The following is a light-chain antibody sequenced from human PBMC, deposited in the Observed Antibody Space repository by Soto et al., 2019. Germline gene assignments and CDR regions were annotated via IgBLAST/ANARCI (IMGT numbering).Light chain of an antibody. Sequence: DIQMTQSPSTLSASVGDRVTITCRASQSIDSWLAWYQQKPGKTPHLLIYKASNLESGVPSRFSGSGSGTEFTLTISSLQPDDFATYYCQQYNSYSAGTFGQGTKVEIK. CDR2: KAS. CDR3: QQYNSYSAGT. V-gene: IGKV1-5*03. CDR1: QSIDSW. J-gene: IGKJ1*01.